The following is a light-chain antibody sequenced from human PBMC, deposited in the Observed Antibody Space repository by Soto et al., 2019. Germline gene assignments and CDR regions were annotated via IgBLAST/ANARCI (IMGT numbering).Light chain of an antibody. J-gene: IGLJ3*02. V-gene: IGLV2-23*02. Sequence: QSALTQPASVSGSPGQSITISCTGTSSDVGSYNLVSWYQQHPGKAPKVMIYDVSKRPSGVSNRFSGSKSGNTASLTISGLQAEDEADYYCCSYAGSSTLVFGGGTKLTVL. CDR2: DVS. CDR1: SSDVGSYNL. CDR3: CSYAGSSTLV.